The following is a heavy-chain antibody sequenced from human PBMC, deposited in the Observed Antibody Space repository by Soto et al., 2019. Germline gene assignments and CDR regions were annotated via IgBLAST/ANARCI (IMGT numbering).Heavy chain of an antibody. V-gene: IGHV3-30-3*01. D-gene: IGHD4-17*01. Sequence: GGSLRLSCAASGFTFSSYAMHWVRQAPGKGLEWVAVISYDGSNKYYADSVKGRFTISRDNSKNTLYLQMNSLRAEDTSVDYCSRDYGDAHERYFDYWGQGTLVTVSS. CDR3: SRDYGDAHERYFDY. CDR1: GFTFSSYA. J-gene: IGHJ4*02. CDR2: ISYDGSNK.